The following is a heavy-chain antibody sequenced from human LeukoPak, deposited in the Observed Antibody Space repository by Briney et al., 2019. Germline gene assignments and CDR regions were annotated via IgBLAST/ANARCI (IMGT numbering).Heavy chain of an antibody. J-gene: IGHJ6*03. D-gene: IGHD2-2*01. V-gene: IGHV4-4*07. CDR1: GGSISSYY. Sequence: PSETLSLTCTVSGGSISSYYRSWIRHTGGKGLEWIGRIYTSGSPNYNPSLKSRVTMSVDTSKNQFSLKLSTVTAADTAVYYCARARYCTSPSCPYYYYYYMDVWGKGTTVTVSS. CDR2: IYTSGSP. CDR3: ARARYCTSPSCPYYYYYYMDV.